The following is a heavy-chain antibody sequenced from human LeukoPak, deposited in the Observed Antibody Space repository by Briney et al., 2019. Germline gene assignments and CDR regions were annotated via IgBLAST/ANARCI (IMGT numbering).Heavy chain of an antibody. CDR3: ARAQSDYVWGRRTFDI. Sequence: GGSLRLSCAASGFTVSSNYMSWVRQAPGKGLEWVSVIYSGGSTYYADSVKGRFTISRDNAKNSLYLQMNSLRAEDTAVYYCARAQSDYVWGRRTFDIWGQGTMVTVSS. J-gene: IGHJ3*02. CDR1: GFTVSSNY. V-gene: IGHV3-66*01. D-gene: IGHD3-16*01. CDR2: IYSGGST.